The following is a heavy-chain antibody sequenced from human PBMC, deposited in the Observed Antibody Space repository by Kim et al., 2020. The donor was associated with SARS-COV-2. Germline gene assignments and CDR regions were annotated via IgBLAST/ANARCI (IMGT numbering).Heavy chain of an antibody. V-gene: IGHV3-33*01. Sequence: GGSLRLSCAASGFTFSSYGMHWVRQAPGKGLEWVAVIWYDGSNKYYADSVKGRFTISRDNSKNTLYLQMKSLRAEDTAVYYCARDRSRDGYNLGGFDYWGQGTLVTVSS. D-gene: IGHD5-12*01. J-gene: IGHJ4*02. CDR3: ARDRSRDGYNLGGFDY. CDR1: GFTFSSYG. CDR2: IWYDGSNK.